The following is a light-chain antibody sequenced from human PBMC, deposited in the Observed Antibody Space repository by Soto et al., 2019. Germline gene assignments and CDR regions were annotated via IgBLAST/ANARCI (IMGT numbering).Light chain of an antibody. CDR3: AAWDDNLNAYV. CDR2: EVT. Sequence: QSVLTQPPSASGSPGQSVTISCTGTSSDVGGYNYVSWYQQHPGKAPKLMIYEVTKRPSGVPDRFSGSKSGNTASLTVSGLLAEDEADYYCAAWDDNLNAYVFGSGTKLTVL. V-gene: IGLV2-8*01. J-gene: IGLJ1*01. CDR1: SSDVGGYNY.